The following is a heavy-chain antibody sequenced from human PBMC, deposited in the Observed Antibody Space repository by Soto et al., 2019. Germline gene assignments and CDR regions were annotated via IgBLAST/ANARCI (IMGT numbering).Heavy chain of an antibody. J-gene: IGHJ4*02. D-gene: IGHD6-19*01. Sequence: ASVKVSCKTSGYSFTGYSVHWVRQAPGHGPEWMGWINPKSGGTKYAQKFQGRVTMTRDTSISTAYMELSRLRSDDTAVYYCAREGVVAGDYWGQGTLVTVSS. CDR1: GYSFTGYS. CDR3: AREGVVAGDY. CDR2: INPKSGGT. V-gene: IGHV1-2*02.